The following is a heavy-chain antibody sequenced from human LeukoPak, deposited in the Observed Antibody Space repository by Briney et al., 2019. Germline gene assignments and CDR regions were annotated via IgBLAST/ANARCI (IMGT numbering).Heavy chain of an antibody. CDR2: IYYSGTT. CDR1: GGTISSSSYY. J-gene: IGHJ4*02. V-gene: IGHV4-39*01. Sequence: NPSETLSLTCTVSGGTISSSSYYWGWIRQPPGKGLEWIGSIYYSGTTYYNPSLKSRVTISVDTSKSQFSLRLTSVTAADTAVYYCARHVRFLEWLSSHYFDYWGQGTLVTVSS. D-gene: IGHD3-3*01. CDR3: ARHVRFLEWLSSHYFDY.